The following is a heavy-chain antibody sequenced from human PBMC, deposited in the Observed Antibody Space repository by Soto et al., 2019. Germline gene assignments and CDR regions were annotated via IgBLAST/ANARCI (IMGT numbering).Heavy chain of an antibody. J-gene: IGHJ6*02. Sequence: GSLRLSCAASGFTFSDYYMSWIRQAPGKGLEWVSYISSSGSTIYYADSVKGRFTISRGNAKNSLYLQMNSLRAEDTAVYYCARGFGGYDRSAPHPYYYGMDVWGQGTTVTVS. CDR2: ISSSGSTI. D-gene: IGHD5-12*01. CDR3: ARGFGGYDRSAPHPYYYGMDV. CDR1: GFTFSDYY. V-gene: IGHV3-11*01.